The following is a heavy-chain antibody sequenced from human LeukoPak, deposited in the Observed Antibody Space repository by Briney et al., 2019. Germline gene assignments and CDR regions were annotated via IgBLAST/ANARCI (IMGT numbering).Heavy chain of an antibody. D-gene: IGHD3-10*01. Sequence: GGSLRLSCAVSGITLSNYGMSWVRQAPGKGLEWVAGISDSGGSTNYADSVKGRFTISRDNAKNTLYLQMNSLRAEGTAVYFCAKRGVVIRVILVGFHKQAYYFASWGQGALVTVSS. CDR3: AKRGVVIRVILVGFHKQAYYFAS. CDR2: ISDSGGST. J-gene: IGHJ4*02. CDR1: GITLSNYG. V-gene: IGHV3-23*01.